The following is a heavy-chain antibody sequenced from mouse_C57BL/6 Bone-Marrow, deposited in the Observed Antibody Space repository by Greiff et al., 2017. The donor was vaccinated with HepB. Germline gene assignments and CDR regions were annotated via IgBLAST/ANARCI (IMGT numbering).Heavy chain of an antibody. J-gene: IGHJ3*01. CDR3: ARNFGSSLSWFAY. CDR1: GYSFTSYY. V-gene: IGHV1-66*01. CDR2: IYPGSGNT. D-gene: IGHD1-1*01. Sequence: QVQLQQSGPELVKPGASVKISCKASGYSFTSYYIHGVKQRPGQGLEGIGWIYPGSGNTKYNEKFKGKATLTADTSSSTAYMQLSSLTSEDSAVYYCARNFGSSLSWFAYWGQGTLVTVSA.